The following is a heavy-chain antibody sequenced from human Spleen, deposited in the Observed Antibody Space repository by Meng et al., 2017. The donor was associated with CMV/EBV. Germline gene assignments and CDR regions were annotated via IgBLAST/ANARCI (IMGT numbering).Heavy chain of an antibody. CDR3: VRGYDYGDYVDY. Sequence: QLQLQESGPGLVKPSGTLSLICTVPGGSITTPNYYWGWIRQPPGKGLEWIGTFYSVTTTFYNPSLRSRLIISVDTSKNQFSLTLTSVTAADTAVYYCVRGYDYGDYVDYWGQGTLVTVSS. CDR2: FYSVTTT. D-gene: IGHD4-17*01. CDR1: GGSITTPNYY. V-gene: IGHV4-39*07. J-gene: IGHJ4*02.